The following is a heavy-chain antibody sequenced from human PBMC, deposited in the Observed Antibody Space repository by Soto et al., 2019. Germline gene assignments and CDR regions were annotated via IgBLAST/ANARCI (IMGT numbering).Heavy chain of an antibody. V-gene: IGHV1-2*04. CDR3: ARNNLPSVVRGVTYGMDV. CDR1: GYTFTGYY. Sequence: QVQLVQSGAEVKKPGASVKVSCKASGYTFTGYYMHWVRQAPGQGLEWMGWIKPNSGGTNYAQKFQGWVTMTRETSISTAYMELSRLRSDYKDVYYCARNNLPSVVRGVTYGMDVWGQGTTVTVSS. CDR2: IKPNSGGT. D-gene: IGHD3-10*01. J-gene: IGHJ6*02.